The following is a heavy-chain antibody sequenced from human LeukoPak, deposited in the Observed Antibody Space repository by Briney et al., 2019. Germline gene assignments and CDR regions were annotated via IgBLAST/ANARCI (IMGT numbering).Heavy chain of an antibody. CDR3: AKFPGIAVAGTLFDY. CDR1: GFTFSSYA. D-gene: IGHD6-19*01. V-gene: IGHV3-23*01. J-gene: IGHJ4*02. Sequence: PGGSLRLSCAASGFTFSSYAMSWVRQAPGKGLEWVSAISGSGGSTYYADSVKGRFTISRDNSKNTLYLQMNSLRAEDTAVYYCAKFPGIAVAGTLFDYWGQGTLATVSS. CDR2: ISGSGGST.